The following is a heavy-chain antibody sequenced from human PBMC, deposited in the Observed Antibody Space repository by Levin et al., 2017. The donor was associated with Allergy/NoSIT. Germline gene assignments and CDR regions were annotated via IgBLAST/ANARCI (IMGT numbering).Heavy chain of an antibody. V-gene: IGHV1-3*01. CDR2: IKAAGGNT. CDR1: GFTFNSYA. J-gene: IGHJ4*02. CDR3: ARVDYYGSGSFFDF. D-gene: IGHD3-10*01. Sequence: GASVKVSCKTSGFTFNSYAFHWVRQAPGQRLEWMGWIKAAGGNTKYSDKFKGRVTLTRDSFGTTVHMELTNLRSEDTAVFYCARVDYYGSGSFFDFWGQGTLVTVSS.